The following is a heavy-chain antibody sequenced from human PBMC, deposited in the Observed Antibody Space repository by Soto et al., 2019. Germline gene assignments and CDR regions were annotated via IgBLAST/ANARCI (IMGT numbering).Heavy chain of an antibody. J-gene: IGHJ4*02. V-gene: IGHV4-30-4*01. CDR3: ATESGSTYGYFDH. D-gene: IGHD5-18*01. Sequence: SLTCTVSGGSVTSDEDYWTWIRQSPGKGLEWIGYISNSGSTGYNPSLKTRLSISVDRSKNQFTLRLTSVTAADTAVYFCATESGSTYGYFDHWGQGTQVTVSS. CDR2: ISNSGST. CDR1: GGSVTSDEDY.